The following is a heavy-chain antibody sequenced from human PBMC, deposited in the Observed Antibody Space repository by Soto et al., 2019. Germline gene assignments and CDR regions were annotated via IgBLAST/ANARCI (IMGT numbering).Heavy chain of an antibody. CDR2: ISGHNGNT. V-gene: IGHV1-18*01. CDR1: GYTFTSYG. D-gene: IGHD3-22*01. CDR3: ARSLSGYITHFDY. J-gene: IGHJ4*02. Sequence: QVQLVQSGAEVKKPGASVKVSCKASGYTFTSYGISWVRQAPGQGLEWMGWISGHNGNTNYAQKLQGRVTMTTDTSTSTAYRELGSLRSDDTAVYYWARSLSGYITHFDYWGQGTLVTVSS.